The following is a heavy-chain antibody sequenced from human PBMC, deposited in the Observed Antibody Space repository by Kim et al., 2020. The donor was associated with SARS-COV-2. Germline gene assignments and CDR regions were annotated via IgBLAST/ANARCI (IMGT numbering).Heavy chain of an antibody. J-gene: IGHJ4*02. V-gene: IGHV3-21*01. Sequence: SYIYYADSAKDRFTISRDNAKNSLCLQMTGLRAEDTAVYYCARSLRDGSGWGQGTLVTVSS. D-gene: IGHD5-12*01. CDR2: SYI. CDR3: ARSLRDGSG.